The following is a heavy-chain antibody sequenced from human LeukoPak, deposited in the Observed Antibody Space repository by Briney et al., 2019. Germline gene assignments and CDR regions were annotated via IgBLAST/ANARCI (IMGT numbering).Heavy chain of an antibody. CDR3: ARPLYYYDSSGLFDY. V-gene: IGHV3-30-3*01. D-gene: IGHD3-22*01. CDR1: GFTFSSYA. CDR2: ISYDGSNK. J-gene: IGHJ4*02. Sequence: GGYLRRSCAASGFTFSSYAMHWVRQAPGKGLEWVAVISYDGSNKYYADSVKGRFTISRDNSKNTLYLQMNSLRAEDTAVYYCARPLYYYDSSGLFDYWGQGTLVTVSS.